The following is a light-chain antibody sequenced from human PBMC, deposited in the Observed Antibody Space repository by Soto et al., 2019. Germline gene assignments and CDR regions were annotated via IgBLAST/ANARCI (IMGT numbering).Light chain of an antibody. Sequence: QSALTQPASVSGSPGQWITISCTGTSSDIGGYNYVSWYQQYPGKAPKVIIYEVSSRPSGVSDRFSGSKSRNTASLTISGLQAEDEADYYCSSYTSTSTLDVFGTGTKLTVL. CDR3: SSYTSTSTLDV. J-gene: IGLJ1*01. V-gene: IGLV2-14*01. CDR1: SSDIGGYNY. CDR2: EVS.